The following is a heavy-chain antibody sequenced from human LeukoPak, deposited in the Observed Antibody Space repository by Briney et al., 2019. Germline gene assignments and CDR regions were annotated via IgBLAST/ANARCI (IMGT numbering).Heavy chain of an antibody. D-gene: IGHD5-12*01. Sequence: SQTLSPTCTVSGGSISSGGYYWSWIRQHPGKGLEWIGYIYYSGSTYYNPSLKSRVTISVDTSKNQFSLKLSSVTAADTAVYYCARGRGYSGYGGIDYWGQGTLVTVSS. V-gene: IGHV4-31*03. CDR1: GGSISSGGYY. J-gene: IGHJ4*02. CDR2: IYYSGST. CDR3: ARGRGYSGYGGIDY.